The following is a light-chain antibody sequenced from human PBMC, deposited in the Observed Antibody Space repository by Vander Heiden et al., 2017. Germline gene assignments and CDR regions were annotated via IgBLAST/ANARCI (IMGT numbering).Light chain of an antibody. CDR3: QQYNSDPLT. CDR1: QSISSW. V-gene: IGKV1-5*03. Sequence: DIQMTQSPSTLSASVGDRVTITCRASQSISSWLAWYQQKPGKAPKLLIYKTSSLKSGVPSRFSGSGSGTEFTLTISSLQPDDFATYYCQQYNSDPLTFGQGTKVEIE. J-gene: IGKJ1*01. CDR2: KTS.